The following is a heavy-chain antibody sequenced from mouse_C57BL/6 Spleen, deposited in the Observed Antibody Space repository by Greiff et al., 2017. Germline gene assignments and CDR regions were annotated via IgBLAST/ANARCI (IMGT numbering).Heavy chain of an antibody. CDR1: GYTFTSYW. CDR2: IDPSDSYT. D-gene: IGHD2-5*01. J-gene: IGHJ2*01. CDR3: ARRGAYYSNFFDY. V-gene: IGHV1-50*01. Sequence: QVQLKQPGAELVKPGASVKLSCKASGYTFTSYWMQWVKQRPGQGLEWIGEIDPSDSYTNYNQKFKGKATLTVDTSSSTAYMQLSSLTSEDSAVYYCARRGAYYSNFFDYWGQGTTLTVSS.